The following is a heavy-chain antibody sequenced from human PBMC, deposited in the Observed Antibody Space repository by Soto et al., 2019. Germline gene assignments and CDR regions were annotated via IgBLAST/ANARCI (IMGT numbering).Heavy chain of an antibody. J-gene: IGHJ6*02. Sequence: SETLSLTCTVSGDSISDYYWSWIRQPAGKGLEWIGRLYNSGSTKSNPSLKSRVTMSADTSKNQLSLSLRSVTAADTAIYYCARMYNSGYYRPEGDYYFYVMDVWGQGTMVTVSS. CDR1: GDSISDYY. CDR2: LYNSGST. CDR3: ARMYNSGYYRPEGDYYFYVMDV. V-gene: IGHV4-4*07. D-gene: IGHD3-22*01.